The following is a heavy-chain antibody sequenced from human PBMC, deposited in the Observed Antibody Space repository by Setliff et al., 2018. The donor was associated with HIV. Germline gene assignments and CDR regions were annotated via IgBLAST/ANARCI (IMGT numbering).Heavy chain of an antibody. D-gene: IGHD1-26*01. CDR3: ARTRAPYFFDF. V-gene: IGHV4-4*08. CDR1: GGSISSYY. Sequence: SETLSLTCTVSGGSISSYYWSWIRQPPGKGLEWIGYVSSIGNTNYNPSLKSRVTISVDTSKNQFSLQLNSVTAADTAVYFCARTRAPYFFDFWGQGAQVTVSS. CDR2: VSSIGNT. J-gene: IGHJ4*02.